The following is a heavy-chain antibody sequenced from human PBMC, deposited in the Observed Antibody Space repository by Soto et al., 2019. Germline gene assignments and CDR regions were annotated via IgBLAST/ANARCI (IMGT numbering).Heavy chain of an antibody. V-gene: IGHV1-69*06. D-gene: IGHD2-21*02. CDR3: TRGRCRGGDGYPNYYYHMDV. Sequence: QVQLVQSGAEVKKPGSSVKVSCKISGGTFSSYAISWVRQAPGQGVEWMGGIIPISGTANYAKKFQGKVTITADTSTFTAYMELSSLRSEDTAVYYCTRGRCRGGDGYPNYYYHMDVWGQGTTVTVSS. J-gene: IGHJ6*02. CDR2: IIPISGTA. CDR1: GGTFSSYA.